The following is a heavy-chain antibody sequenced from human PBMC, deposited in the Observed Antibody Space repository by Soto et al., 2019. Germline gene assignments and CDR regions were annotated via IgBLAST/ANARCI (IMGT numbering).Heavy chain of an antibody. CDR3: ANEFVLPRPQGMDV. J-gene: IGHJ6*02. Sequence: QVQLVESGGGVVQPGRSLRLSCAASGFTFSSYGMNWVRQAPGKGLEWVAVISYDGSNKYYADSVKGRFTISRDNSKNTLYLQLNSLRADDTAVYYCANEFVLPRPQGMDVWGQGTTVTVSS. D-gene: IGHD6-6*01. CDR2: ISYDGSNK. V-gene: IGHV3-30*18. CDR1: GFTFSSYG.